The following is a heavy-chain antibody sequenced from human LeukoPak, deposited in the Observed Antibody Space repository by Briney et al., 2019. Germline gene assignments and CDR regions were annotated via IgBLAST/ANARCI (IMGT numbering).Heavy chain of an antibody. J-gene: IGHJ5*02. V-gene: IGHV1-3*01. CDR1: GYTFTSYA. CDR3: ARGLGNIAAASNWFDP. D-gene: IGHD6-13*01. Sequence: ASVKVSCKASGYTFTSYAMHWVRQAPGQRLEWMGWINAGNGNTKYSQKFQGRVTITRDTSASTAYMELSSLRSEDTAVYYCARGLGNIAAASNWFDPWGQGTLVTVSP. CDR2: INAGNGNT.